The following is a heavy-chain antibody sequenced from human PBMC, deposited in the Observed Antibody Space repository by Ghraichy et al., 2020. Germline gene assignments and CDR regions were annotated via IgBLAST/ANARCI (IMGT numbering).Heavy chain of an antibody. CDR3: AKDMEYYDSSGSLDY. CDR2: ISWNSGSI. V-gene: IGHV3-9*01. Sequence: SLNISCAASGFTFDDYAMHWVRQAPGKGLEWVSGISWNSGSIGYVDSVKGRFTISRDNAKNSLYLQMNSLRAEDTALYYCAKDMEYYDSSGSLDYWGQGTLVTVSS. CDR1: GFTFDDYA. D-gene: IGHD3-22*01. J-gene: IGHJ4*02.